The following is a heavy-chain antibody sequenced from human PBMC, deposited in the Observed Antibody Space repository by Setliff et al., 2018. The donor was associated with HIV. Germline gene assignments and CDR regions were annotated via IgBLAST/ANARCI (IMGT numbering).Heavy chain of an antibody. CDR1: GFTFTNAW. V-gene: IGHV3-15*01. CDR2: LKSKTDGGTT. J-gene: IGHJ5*02. CDR3: TTSLPWFDP. Sequence: GGSLRLSCAASGFTFTNAWMNWVRQAPGKGLEWIGRLKSKTDGGTTDYAAPVKGRFTISRDDSKSVAYLQLNSLKTEDTAVYYCTTSLPWFDPWGQGTLVTVSS.